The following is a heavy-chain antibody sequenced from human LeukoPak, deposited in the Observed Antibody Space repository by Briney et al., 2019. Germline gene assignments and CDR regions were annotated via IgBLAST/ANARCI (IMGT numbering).Heavy chain of an antibody. CDR2: IQNDGGNE. Sequence: PGGSLRLSCAASGFSIRNYGIHWVRQPPGKGLEWVATIQNDGGNEYYADSVKGRFTISRDNSKNTLYLQMNSLRAEDTAVYYCAKGSQLVLSRNYYMDVWGKGTTVTVSS. V-gene: IGHV3-30*02. D-gene: IGHD6-6*01. CDR1: GFSIRNYG. CDR3: AKGSQLVLSRNYYMDV. J-gene: IGHJ6*03.